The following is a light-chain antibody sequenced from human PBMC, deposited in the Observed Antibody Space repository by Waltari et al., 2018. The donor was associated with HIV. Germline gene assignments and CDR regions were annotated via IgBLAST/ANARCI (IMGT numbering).Light chain of an antibody. Sequence: QSALTQPASVSGSPGQSITISCTGTSSDVGSYNLVSWYQQHPGKAPNLMIYEVSKRPAGVSNRFSGCKSVDAAALTIPGRQAEDEAEDYGCSYAGSSTYGFGTGTKVTVL. J-gene: IGLJ1*01. CDR1: SSDVGSYNL. CDR2: EVS. V-gene: IGLV2-23*02. CDR3: CSYAGSSTYG.